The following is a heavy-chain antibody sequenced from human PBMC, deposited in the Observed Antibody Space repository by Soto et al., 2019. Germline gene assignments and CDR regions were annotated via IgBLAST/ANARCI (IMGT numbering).Heavy chain of an antibody. D-gene: IGHD1-26*01. J-gene: IGHJ4*02. Sequence: EVQLVESGGGLVQPGESLRLSCAASGFTFSDYAMYWVRQAPGKGLEYVSAITTKGDSTYYADSVKGRFSISRDNSKNTLYFKMGCLRADNLAVYYCARKNGGTYPFDFWGKGPLVTVSS. CDR3: ARKNGGTYPFDF. V-gene: IGHV3-64*07. CDR1: GFTFSDYA. CDR2: ITTKGDST.